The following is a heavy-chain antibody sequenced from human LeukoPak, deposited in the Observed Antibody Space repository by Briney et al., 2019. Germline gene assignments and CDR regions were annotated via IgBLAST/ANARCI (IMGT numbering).Heavy chain of an antibody. V-gene: IGHV3-66*01. D-gene: IGHD3-16*01. CDR1: GFTVSNNY. CDR2: IYSGGST. J-gene: IGHJ5*02. Sequence: GGSLRLSCAASGFTVSNNYMSWVRQAPGKGLEWVSVIYSGGSTYYADSVKGRFTISRDNSKNTLYLQMNSLRAEDTAVYYCGRERGSKGGGGFDPWGQGTLVTVSS. CDR3: GRERGSKGGGGFDP.